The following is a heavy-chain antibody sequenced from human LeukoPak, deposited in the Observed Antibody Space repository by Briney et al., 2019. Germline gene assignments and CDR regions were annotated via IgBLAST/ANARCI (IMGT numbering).Heavy chain of an antibody. D-gene: IGHD3-10*01. J-gene: IGHJ4*02. V-gene: IGHV1-2*02. CDR2: INPNSGGT. CDR1: GYTFTGYY. Sequence: ASVKVSCKASGYTFTGYYMHWVRQAPGQGLEWMGWINPNSGGTNYAQKFQGRVTMTRDTSISTAYMELSRLRSDDTAVYYCARALRGLWFGELSGPRGYWGQGALVTVSS. CDR3: ARALRGLWFGELSGPRGY.